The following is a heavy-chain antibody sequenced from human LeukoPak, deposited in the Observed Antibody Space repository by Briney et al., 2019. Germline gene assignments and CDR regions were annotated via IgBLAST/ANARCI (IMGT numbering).Heavy chain of an antibody. J-gene: IGHJ4*02. V-gene: IGHV1-46*01. CDR1: GYTFTSYG. CDR3: ARDQEGFDY. CDR2: IYPRDGST. Sequence: GASVKVSCKASGYTFTSYGISWVRQAPGQGLEWMGMIYPRDGSTSYAQKFQGRVTVTRDTSTSTVHMELSGLRSEDTAAYYCARDQEGFDYWGQGTLVTVSS.